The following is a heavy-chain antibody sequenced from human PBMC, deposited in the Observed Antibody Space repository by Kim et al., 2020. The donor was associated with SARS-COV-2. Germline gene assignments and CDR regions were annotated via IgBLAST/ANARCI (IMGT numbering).Heavy chain of an antibody. V-gene: IGHV3-30*18. Sequence: GGSLRLSCRASGFNFRSCAMHWIRQAPGKGLEWVSTISKDENKKYYVDSVKGRFTISRDNFRQMMYLQMNSLRPEDSALYYCAKDLGPMIGMDVWGPGTTVTVSS. J-gene: IGHJ6*02. CDR1: GFNFRSCA. CDR3: AKDLGPMIGMDV. D-gene: IGHD3-16*01. CDR2: ISKDENKK.